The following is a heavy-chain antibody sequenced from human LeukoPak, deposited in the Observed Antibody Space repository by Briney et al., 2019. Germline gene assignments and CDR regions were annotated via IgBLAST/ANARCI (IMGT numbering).Heavy chain of an antibody. D-gene: IGHD3-10*01. J-gene: IGHJ3*02. CDR1: GFTFSSYG. Sequence: GSLRLSCAASGFTFSSYGMHWVRQPPGEGLEWIGEIYHDETTNYSPSLKSRVTISVDKSKNLFSLKLSAVTAADTAIYYCARADTSGTSSSDAFDIWGQGTMVAVSS. CDR3: ARADTSGTSSSDAFDI. CDR2: IYHDETT. V-gene: IGHV4-4*02.